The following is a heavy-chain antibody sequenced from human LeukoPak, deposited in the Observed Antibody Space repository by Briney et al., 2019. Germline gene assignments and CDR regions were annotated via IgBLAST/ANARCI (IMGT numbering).Heavy chain of an antibody. CDR1: GFTFRSYE. D-gene: IGHD2-15*01. CDR2: ISSGGDTI. J-gene: IGHJ3*02. CDR3: AREFKVVVVMVAATHDAFDI. V-gene: IGHV3-48*03. Sequence: GGSLRLSCAASGFTFRSYEMNWVRQAPGKGLEWLSYISSGGDTIYYADSVQGRFTISRDNAKNSLYLQMNSLRAEDTAVYYYAREFKVVVVMVAATHDAFDIWGQGTMVTVSS.